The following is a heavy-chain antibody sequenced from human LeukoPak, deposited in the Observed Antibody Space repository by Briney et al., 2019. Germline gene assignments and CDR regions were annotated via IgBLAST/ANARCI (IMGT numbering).Heavy chain of an antibody. CDR3: ARPLLYYYGSETYFWFDP. J-gene: IGHJ5*02. CDR2: IKQDGSEK. D-gene: IGHD3-10*01. CDR1: GFTFSSYA. V-gene: IGHV3-7*01. Sequence: WGSLGLSCAASGFTFSSYAMHWVRQAPGKGLEWVASIKQDGSEKYYVDSVKGRFTISRDNAENSLYLQMNSLRADDTAFYYCARPLLYYYGSETYFWFDPWGQGTLVTVSS.